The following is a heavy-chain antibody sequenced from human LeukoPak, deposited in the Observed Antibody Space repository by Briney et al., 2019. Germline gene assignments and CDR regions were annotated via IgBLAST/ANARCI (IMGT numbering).Heavy chain of an antibody. Sequence: SETLSLTCTVSGGSISSGSYYWGWIRQPPGKGLGWIASIYYSGSTHYNPSLKSRVTISVDTSKNEFSLKLSSVTAADTAVYYCARNNTLMMYPRGGEDKGFDYWGQGTLVTVSS. CDR3: ARNNTLMMYPRGGEDKGFDY. D-gene: IGHD2-8*01. CDR1: GGSISSGSYY. CDR2: IYYSGST. J-gene: IGHJ4*02. V-gene: IGHV4-39*01.